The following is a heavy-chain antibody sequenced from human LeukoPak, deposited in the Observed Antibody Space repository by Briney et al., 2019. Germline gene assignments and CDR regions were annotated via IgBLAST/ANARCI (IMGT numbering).Heavy chain of an antibody. CDR3: AKDCLGSWSGYYFGVFDC. CDR2: ISSSGGST. J-gene: IGHJ4*02. CDR1: GFTFSSYA. D-gene: IGHD3-3*01. Sequence: PGGSLRLSCAASGFTFSSYAMSWDRQAPGKGLEWVSGISSSGGSTYYRDSVKGRFTISRDNSRNTLNLQMNSLRTEDTAVYYCAKDCLGSWSGYYFGVFDCWGQGTLVTVSS. V-gene: IGHV3-23*01.